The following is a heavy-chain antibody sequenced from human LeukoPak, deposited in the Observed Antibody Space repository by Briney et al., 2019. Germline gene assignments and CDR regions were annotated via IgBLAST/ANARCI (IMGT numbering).Heavy chain of an antibody. Sequence: GGSLRLSCAASGFTFSSYEMNWGRQAPGKGLEWVSYISSSGSTVYYADSVKGRFTISRDNAKNSLHLQMNSLRAEDTAVYYCARDYSGYSYGIDYWGQGTLVTVSS. V-gene: IGHV3-48*03. CDR1: GFTFSSYE. CDR3: ARDYSGYSYGIDY. D-gene: IGHD5-18*01. J-gene: IGHJ4*02. CDR2: ISSSGSTV.